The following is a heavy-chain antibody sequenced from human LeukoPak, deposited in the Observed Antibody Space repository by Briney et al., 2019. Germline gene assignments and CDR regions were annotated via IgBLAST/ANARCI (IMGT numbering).Heavy chain of an antibody. CDR2: INHSGST. V-gene: IGHV4-34*01. Sequence: PGGSLRLSCAASEFSVGSNYMTWIRQPPGKGLEWIGEINHSGSTNYNPSLKSRVTISVDTSKNQFSLKLSSVTAADTAVYYCAREVGSWKPTMYNWFDPWGQGILVTVSS. CDR1: EFSVGSNY. J-gene: IGHJ5*02. D-gene: IGHD6-13*01. CDR3: AREVGSWKPTMYNWFDP.